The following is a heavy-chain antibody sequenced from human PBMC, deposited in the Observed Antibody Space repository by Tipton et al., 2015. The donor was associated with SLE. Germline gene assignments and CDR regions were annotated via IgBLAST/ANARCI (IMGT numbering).Heavy chain of an antibody. V-gene: IGHV1-8*01. CDR1: GYTFTSYD. CDR3: AEANPHIVVVPAAIKRYYYYMDV. D-gene: IGHD2-2*02. J-gene: IGHJ6*03. Sequence: QSGAEVKKPGASVKVSCKASGYTFTSYDINWVRQATGQGLEWMGWMNPNSGNTGYAQKFQGRGTMTRNTSISTAYMELSSLRSEGTAVYYGAEANPHIVVVPAAIKRYYYYMDVWGEGPTVAVS. CDR2: MNPNSGNT.